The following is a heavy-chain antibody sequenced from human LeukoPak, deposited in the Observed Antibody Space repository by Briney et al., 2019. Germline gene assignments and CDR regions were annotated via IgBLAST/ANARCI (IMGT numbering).Heavy chain of an antibody. CDR2: ISAYNGNT. CDR3: ARAVPLPYYYDSSGYHAEDY. V-gene: IGHV1-18*01. J-gene: IGHJ4*02. CDR1: GYTFTSYG. Sequence: ASVKVSCQASGYTFTSYGVTWVRQAPALGLEWMGWISAYNGNTNYAQKCQGTVTITTDTSTGTAYMELRSLRSDDTAVYYCARAVPLPYYYDSSGYHAEDYWGQGTLVTVSS. D-gene: IGHD3-22*01.